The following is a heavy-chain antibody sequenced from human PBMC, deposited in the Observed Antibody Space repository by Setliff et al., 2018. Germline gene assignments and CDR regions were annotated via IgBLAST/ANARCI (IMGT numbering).Heavy chain of an antibody. J-gene: IGHJ4*02. Sequence: SETLSLTCTVSGGSISSHYWSWIRQPPGKGLEWIGSINYSGSTNYNPSLKSRVTISLDTSRNQFSLKLRSVTAADTAVYYCARVRKGYSGYDFGDYWGQGTLVTVSS. CDR3: ARVRKGYSGYDFGDY. D-gene: IGHD5-12*01. V-gene: IGHV4-59*11. CDR1: GGSISSHY. CDR2: INYSGST.